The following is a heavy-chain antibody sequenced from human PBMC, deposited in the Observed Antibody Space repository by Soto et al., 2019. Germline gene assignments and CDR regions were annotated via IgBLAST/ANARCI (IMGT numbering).Heavy chain of an antibody. Sequence: GESLKLSGPWSGYPFSHFWGGLVLHLPGKGLELMGIIYPGDHETRYSPSFHGQATFSVDKSIDTAYLQWSSLKASDTAMYFCARQSCFGAACYSYLPFDNWVLGTQVTISS. CDR1: GYPFSHFW. V-gene: IGHV5-51*01. CDR2: IYPGDHET. J-gene: IGHJ4*02. D-gene: IGHD2-21*02. CDR3: ARQSCFGAACYSYLPFDN.